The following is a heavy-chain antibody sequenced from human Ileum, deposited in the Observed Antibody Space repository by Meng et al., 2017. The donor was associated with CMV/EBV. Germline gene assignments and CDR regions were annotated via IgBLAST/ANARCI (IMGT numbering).Heavy chain of an antibody. V-gene: IGHV3-30-3*01. Sequence: SGFTFRNYALHWVRQAAGKGLEWVAVMSYDGNNQYFADSVKGRFNLSRDNSKNTVYLQMNSLRPEDTAVYYCARDDYGDAGAYFDYWGQGTLVTVSS. D-gene: IGHD4-17*01. CDR3: ARDDYGDAGAYFDY. CDR2: MSYDGNNQ. J-gene: IGHJ4*02. CDR1: GFTFRNYA.